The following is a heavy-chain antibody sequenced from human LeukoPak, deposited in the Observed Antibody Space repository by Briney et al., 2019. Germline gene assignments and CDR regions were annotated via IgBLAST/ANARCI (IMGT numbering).Heavy chain of an antibody. CDR2: INPNSGGT. Sequence: EASVEVSCKASGYTFTGYYMHWVRQAPGQGLEWMGWINPNSGGTNYAQKFQGRVTMTRDTSISTAYMELSRLRSDDTAVYYCARDFLLTTTYSYYYMDVWGKGTTVTVSS. J-gene: IGHJ6*03. CDR3: ARDFLLTTTYSYYYMDV. CDR1: GYTFTGYY. D-gene: IGHD4/OR15-4a*01. V-gene: IGHV1-2*02.